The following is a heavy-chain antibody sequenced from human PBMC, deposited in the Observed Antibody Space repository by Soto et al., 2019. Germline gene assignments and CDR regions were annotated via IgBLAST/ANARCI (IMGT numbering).Heavy chain of an antibody. V-gene: IGHV4-59*12. J-gene: IGHJ4*02. CDR2: THHSGYI. D-gene: IGHD5-18*01. CDR3: ASSLNRGYSYGDFDY. CDR1: SAPITKYY. Sequence: PSETLSLTCTVSSAPITKYYWGWVRQAPGRGLEWIGFTHHSGYISYSPSLKSRVTMSVDPSKNQVSLKLTSVTAADTAVYYCASSLNRGYSYGDFDYWGQGTLVTVSS.